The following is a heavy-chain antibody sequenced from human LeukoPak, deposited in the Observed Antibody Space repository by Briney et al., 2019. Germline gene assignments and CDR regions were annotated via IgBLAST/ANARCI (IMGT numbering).Heavy chain of an antibody. V-gene: IGHV1-24*01. J-gene: IGHJ4*02. CDR3: ARDLNTRSDVGLDY. Sequence: ASVKVSCKVSGDTLTELSMHWVRQAPGKGLEWMGGFDPEYGETIYAPKFQGRVTMTEDTSADTAYMELSSLRSDDTAVYYCARDLNTRSDVGLDYWGQGTLVTVSS. CDR2: FDPEYGET. CDR1: GDTLTELS. D-gene: IGHD6-19*01.